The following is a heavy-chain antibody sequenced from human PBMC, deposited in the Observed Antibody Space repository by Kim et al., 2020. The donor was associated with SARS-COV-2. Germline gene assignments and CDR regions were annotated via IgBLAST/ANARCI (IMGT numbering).Heavy chain of an antibody. Sequence: GGSLRLSCTASGLPFSSHWMTWVRQAPGRGLEWVANINEDGTEKNYVDSVKGRFTISRDNPKNSFYLQMNSLRAEDTAVYYCARDFHMFDYWGQGTLVTVSS. J-gene: IGHJ4*02. CDR1: GLPFSSHW. CDR3: ARDFHMFDY. CDR2: INEDGTEK. V-gene: IGHV3-7*01. D-gene: IGHD2-21*01.